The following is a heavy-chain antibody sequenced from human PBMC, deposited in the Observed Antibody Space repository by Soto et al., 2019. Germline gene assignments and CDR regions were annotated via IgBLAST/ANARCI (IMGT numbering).Heavy chain of an antibody. Sequence: PXRSPRLSCAASRFIFSNSAMSWVRHPPGKGLEWVSAISGSGSSTYYADSVKGRFTISRDNSKNTLYLQVISLRAEDTAVYYCATGPTIFGVVITLESYYGFDVWGQGTSVTRSS. J-gene: IGHJ6*02. V-gene: IGHV3-23*01. CDR3: ATGPTIFGVVITLESYYGFDV. CDR1: RFIFSNSA. D-gene: IGHD3-3*01. CDR2: ISGSGSST.